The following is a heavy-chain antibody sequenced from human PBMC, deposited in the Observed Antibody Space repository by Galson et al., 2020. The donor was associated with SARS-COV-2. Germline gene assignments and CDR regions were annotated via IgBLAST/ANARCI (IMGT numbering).Heavy chain of an antibody. CDR1: DGSISTNYY. CDR2: IHYRGDT. Sequence: ETSETLSLTCSVSDGSISTNYYWDWIRQPPGKGLEWIGNIHYRGDTYYNPSLKSRVTMSVDTSKNQFSMKLNSVTAADTAVYYCARHPPHNNWFDPWGQGTLVTVSS. J-gene: IGHJ5*02. CDR3: ARHPPHNNWFDP. V-gene: IGHV4-39*01.